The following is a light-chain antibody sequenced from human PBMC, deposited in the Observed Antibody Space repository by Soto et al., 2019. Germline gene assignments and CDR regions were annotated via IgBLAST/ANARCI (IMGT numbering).Light chain of an antibody. CDR3: QQYNSYPRT. V-gene: IGKV1-5*01. Sequence: DIPLTHSPSTLSASVGDRVSITCRASQSISSWLAWYQQKPGKAPKLLIYDASSLESGVPSRFSGSGSGTEFTLTISGLQPDDFATYYCQQYNSYPRTFGQGTKVESK. J-gene: IGKJ1*01. CDR1: QSISSW. CDR2: DAS.